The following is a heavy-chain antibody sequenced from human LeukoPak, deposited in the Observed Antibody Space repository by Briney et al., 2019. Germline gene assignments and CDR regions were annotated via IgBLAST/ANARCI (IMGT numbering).Heavy chain of an antibody. CDR1: GYTFTGYY. Sequence: ASVKVSCKASGYTFTGYYMHWVRQAPGQGLEWMGWINPNSGGTNYAQKFQGRVTMTRDTYISTAYMELSRLRSDDTAVYYCARSSRNGAATRGNWFDPWGQGTLVTVSS. D-gene: IGHD2-8*01. CDR2: INPNSGGT. J-gene: IGHJ5*02. CDR3: ARSSRNGAATRGNWFDP. V-gene: IGHV1-2*02.